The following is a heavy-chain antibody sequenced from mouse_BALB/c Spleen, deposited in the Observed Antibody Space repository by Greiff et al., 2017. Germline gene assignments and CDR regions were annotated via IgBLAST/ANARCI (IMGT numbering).Heavy chain of an antibody. CDR2: IWSGGST. CDR1: GFSLTSYG. J-gene: IGHJ4*01. CDR3: ARGIYYYGRGAMDY. Sequence: VKLVESGPGLVQPSQSLSITCTVSGFSLTSYGVHWVRQSPGKGLEWLGVIWSGGSTDYNAAFISRLSISKDNSKSQVFFKMNSLQANDTAIYYCARGIYYYGRGAMDYWGQGTSVTVSS. V-gene: IGHV2-2*02. D-gene: IGHD1-1*01.